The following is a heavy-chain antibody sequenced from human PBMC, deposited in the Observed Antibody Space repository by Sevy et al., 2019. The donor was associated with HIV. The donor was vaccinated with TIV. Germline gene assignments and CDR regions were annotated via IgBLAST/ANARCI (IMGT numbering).Heavy chain of an antibody. J-gene: IGHJ6*02. CDR2: ISEDGSEK. CDR1: GFPFSRHG. Sequence: GGSLRLSCAASGFPFSRHGMHWVRQSPGKGLQWVAVISEDGSEKQYVDSVKGRFTISRDNSKDTVYLQMSSLRLEDTAVYYCANSRGRYSGSSWLYYYYALDVWGQGAPVTVSS. D-gene: IGHD5-12*01. V-gene: IGHV3-30*18. CDR3: ANSRGRYSGSSWLYYYYALDV.